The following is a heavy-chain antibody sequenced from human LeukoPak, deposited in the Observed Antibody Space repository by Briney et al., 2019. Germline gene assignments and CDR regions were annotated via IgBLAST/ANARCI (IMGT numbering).Heavy chain of an antibody. D-gene: IGHD6-6*01. CDR3: ARRDIAARLNWFDP. CDR1: GGSISSSRYY. J-gene: IGHJ5*02. Sequence: SETLSLTCTVSGGSISSSRYYWGWIRQPPGKGLEWIRNIYYSGSTYYSPSLKSRVTISLDTSKNQFSLKLSSVTAADTAVYYCARRDIAARLNWFDPWGQGTLVTVSS. CDR2: IYYSGST. V-gene: IGHV4-39*01.